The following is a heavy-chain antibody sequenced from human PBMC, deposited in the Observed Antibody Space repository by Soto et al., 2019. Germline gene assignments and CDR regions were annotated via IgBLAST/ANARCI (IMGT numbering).Heavy chain of an antibody. CDR2: IIPIFGTA. V-gene: IGHV1-69*13. Sequence: SVKVSCKASGGTFSSYAISWVRQSPGQGLEWMGGIIPIFGTANYAQKFQGRVTITADESTSTAYMELSSLRSEDTAVYYCARDGDTAMAYYYYYGMDVWGQGTTVTVSS. J-gene: IGHJ6*02. CDR3: ARDGDTAMAYYYYYGMDV. D-gene: IGHD5-18*01. CDR1: GGTFSSYA.